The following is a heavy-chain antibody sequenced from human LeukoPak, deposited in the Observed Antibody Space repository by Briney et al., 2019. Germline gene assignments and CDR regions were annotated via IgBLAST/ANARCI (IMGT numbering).Heavy chain of an antibody. CDR1: GFTFSSYA. D-gene: IGHD3-3*01. CDR2: ISGSGGST. Sequence: PGGSLRLSCAASGFTFSSYAMSWVRQAPGKGLEWVSAISGSGGSTYYADSVKGRFTISRDNSKNTLYLQMNSLRAEDTAVYYSPTEDETYYDFWSGPTNTAFDYWGQGTLVTVSS. J-gene: IGHJ4*02. V-gene: IGHV3-23*01. CDR3: PTEDETYYDFWSGPTNTAFDY.